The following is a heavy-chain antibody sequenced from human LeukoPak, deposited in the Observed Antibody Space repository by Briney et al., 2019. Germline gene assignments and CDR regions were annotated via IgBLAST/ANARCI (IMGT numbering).Heavy chain of an antibody. Sequence: GESLKISCKGSGYTFSSYWIGWVRQMPGKGLEWMGIIYPDDSDTRYSPSFQGQVTISADKSISTAYLQWSSLKASDTAMYYCARLAYCSNDVCYSNYYYSMDVWGKGTTVSVSS. V-gene: IGHV5-51*01. J-gene: IGHJ6*03. CDR1: GYTFSSYW. D-gene: IGHD2-8*01. CDR3: ARLAYCSNDVCYSNYYYSMDV. CDR2: IYPDDSDT.